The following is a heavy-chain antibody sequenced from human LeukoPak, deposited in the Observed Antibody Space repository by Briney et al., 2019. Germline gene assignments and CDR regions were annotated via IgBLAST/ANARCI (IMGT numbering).Heavy chain of an antibody. D-gene: IGHD3-22*01. CDR2: IWYDGSNK. CDR1: GFTFSSYA. Sequence: GGSLRLSCAASGFTFSSYAMHWVRQAPGKGLEWVAVIWYDGSNKYYADSVKGRFTISRDNSKNTLYLQMNSLRAEDTAVYYCARVTYYYDSSGYALNYWGQGTLVTVSS. V-gene: IGHV3-33*08. J-gene: IGHJ4*02. CDR3: ARVTYYYDSSGYALNY.